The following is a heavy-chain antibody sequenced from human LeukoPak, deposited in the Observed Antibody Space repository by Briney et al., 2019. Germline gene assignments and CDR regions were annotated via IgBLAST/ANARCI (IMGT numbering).Heavy chain of an antibody. J-gene: IGHJ6*02. CDR3: ARDSPPYGMDV. CDR2: IYYSGST. CDR1: GGSISSGGYY. V-gene: IGHV4-31*03. Sequence: SETLSLTCTVSGGSISSGGYYWSWIRQHPGKGLEWIGYIYYSGSTYYNPSLKSRVTISVDTSKNQFSLKLSSVTAADTVVYYCARDSPPYGMDVWGQGTTVTVSS.